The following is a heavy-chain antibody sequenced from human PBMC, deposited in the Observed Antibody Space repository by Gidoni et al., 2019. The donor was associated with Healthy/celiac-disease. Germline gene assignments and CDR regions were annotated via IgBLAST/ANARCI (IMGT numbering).Heavy chain of an antibody. Sequence: QLQLPEAGPGLVQPSQTLYLTRTFSGCSTSSSSYYWGWIRQPPGKGLEWVGSIYYSGSTYYNPSLKRRVTISVDTSKNQFSLKLSSVTAADTAVYYCARAIAAAGTLTDYWGQGTLVTVSS. CDR2: IYYSGST. J-gene: IGHJ4*02. CDR3: ARAIAAAGTLTDY. CDR1: GCSTSSSSYY. D-gene: IGHD6-13*01. V-gene: IGHV4-39*01.